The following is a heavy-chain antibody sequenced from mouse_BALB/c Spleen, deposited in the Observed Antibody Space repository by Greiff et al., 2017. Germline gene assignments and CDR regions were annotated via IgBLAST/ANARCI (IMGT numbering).Heavy chain of an antibody. CDR1: GYTFTDYE. CDR2: IDPETGGT. D-gene: IGHD1-2*01. J-gene: IGHJ2*01. CDR3: TRIITTATDY. V-gene: IGHV1-15*01. Sequence: VQLQQSGAELVRPGASVTLSCKASGYTFTDYEMHWVKQTPVHGLEWIGAIDPETGGTAYNQKFKGKATLTADKSSSTAYMELRSLTSEDSAVYYCTRIITTATDYWGQGTTLTVSS.